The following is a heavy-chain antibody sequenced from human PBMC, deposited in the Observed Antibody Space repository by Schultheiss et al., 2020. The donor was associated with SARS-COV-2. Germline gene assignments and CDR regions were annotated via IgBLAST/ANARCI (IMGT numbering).Heavy chain of an antibody. CDR2: IYYSGST. V-gene: IGHV4-39*07. D-gene: IGHD1-26*01. CDR1: GGSTSSSSYY. CDR3: ARASGSYVADY. J-gene: IGHJ4*02. Sequence: SETLSLTCTVSGGSTSSSSYYWGWIRQPPGKGLEWIGSIYYSGSTYYNPSLKSRVTISVDTSKNQFSLKLSSVTAADTAVYYCARASGSYVADYWGQGTLVTVSS.